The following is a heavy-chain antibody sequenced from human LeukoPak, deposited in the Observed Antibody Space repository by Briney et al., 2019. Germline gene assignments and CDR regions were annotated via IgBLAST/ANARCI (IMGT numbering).Heavy chain of an antibody. CDR3: ARGFWRVMGRWELLRGLSFDY. CDR2: MNPNSGNT. CDR1: GYTFTSYD. J-gene: IGHJ4*02. D-gene: IGHD1-26*01. V-gene: IGHV1-8*03. Sequence: ASVKVSCKASGYTFTSYDINWVRQATGQGLEWMGWMNPNSGNTGYAQKFQGRVTITRNTPISTAYMELSSLRSEDTAVYYCARGFWRVMGRWELLRGLSFDYWGQGTLVTVSS.